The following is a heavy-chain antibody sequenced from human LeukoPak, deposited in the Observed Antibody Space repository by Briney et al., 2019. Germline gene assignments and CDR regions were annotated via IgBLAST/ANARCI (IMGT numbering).Heavy chain of an antibody. Sequence: PSETLSLTCTVSGGSISSGGYSWSWIRQPPGTGLEWIGYFYHSGSTYYNPSLKSRVTISVDRSKSQFSLKLSSVTAADTAVYYCARERYSGLIDYWGQGTLVTVSS. V-gene: IGHV4-30-2*01. CDR2: FYHSGST. J-gene: IGHJ4*02. CDR1: GGSISSGGYS. D-gene: IGHD5-12*01. CDR3: ARERYSGLIDY.